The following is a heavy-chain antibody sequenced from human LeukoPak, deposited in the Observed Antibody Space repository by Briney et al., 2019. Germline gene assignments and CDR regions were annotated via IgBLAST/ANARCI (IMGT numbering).Heavy chain of an antibody. V-gene: IGHV4-59*01. CDR1: GGSISSYY. CDR3: AKTLLVRLGELSLYMDYYYYYMDV. CDR2: IYYSGST. J-gene: IGHJ6*03. D-gene: IGHD3-16*02. Sequence: SETLSLTCTVSGGSISSYYWSWIRQPPGKGLEWIGYIYYSGSTNYNPSLKSRVTISVDTSKNQFSLKLSSVTAADTAVYYCAKTLLVRLGELSLYMDYYYYYMDVWGKGTTVTVSS.